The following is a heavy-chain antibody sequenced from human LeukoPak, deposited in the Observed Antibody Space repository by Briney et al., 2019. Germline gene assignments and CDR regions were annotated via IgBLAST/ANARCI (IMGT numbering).Heavy chain of an antibody. CDR1: GFTVSSNY. V-gene: IGHV3-66*01. J-gene: IGHJ1*01. CDR2: IYSDDST. CDR3: ASPVAIVGATRAEYFQH. D-gene: IGHD1-26*01. Sequence: GGSLRLSCAASGFTVSSNYMSWVRQAPGKGLEWVSVIYSDDSTYYADSVKGRFTISRDNSKNTLYLQMNSQRAEDTAVYYCASPVAIVGATRAEYFQHWGQGTLVTVSS.